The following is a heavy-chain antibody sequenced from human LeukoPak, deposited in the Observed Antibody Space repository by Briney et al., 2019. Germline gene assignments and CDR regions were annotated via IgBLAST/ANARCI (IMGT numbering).Heavy chain of an antibody. CDR3: VSDVY. CDR1: GFTFSNYW. V-gene: IGHV3-7*05. CDR2: IKQDGSEK. J-gene: IGHJ4*02. Sequence: QPGGSLRLSCAASGFTFSNYWMSWVRQVPGKGLEWVANIKQDGSEKYYVDSVKGRFTISRDNAKNSLYLQMDSLRAEDTAVYYCVSDVYWGQGTLVTVSS.